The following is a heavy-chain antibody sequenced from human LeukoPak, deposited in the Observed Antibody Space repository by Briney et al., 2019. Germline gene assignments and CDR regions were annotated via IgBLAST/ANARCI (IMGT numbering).Heavy chain of an antibody. CDR3: ARDVGEYCSSVSCYASDY. D-gene: IGHD2-2*01. CDR2: VNPSSGGT. Sequence: ASVKVSCKASGYTFTGYYMHWVRQAPGQGLEWMGWVNPSSGGTNYAQKFQGRVTMTRDTSISTAYMELSRLRSDDTAVYYCARDVGEYCSSVSCYASDYWGQGTLVTVSS. J-gene: IGHJ4*02. CDR1: GYTFTGYY. V-gene: IGHV1-2*02.